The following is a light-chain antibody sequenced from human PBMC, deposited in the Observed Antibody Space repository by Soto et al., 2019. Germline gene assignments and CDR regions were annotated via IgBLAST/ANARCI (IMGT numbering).Light chain of an antibody. V-gene: IGKV1-13*02. CDR3: QQFSRYSNGYP. J-gene: IGKJ2*01. CDR1: QGISSA. CDR2: DAS. Sequence: AIQLTQSPSSLSASVGDRVTITCRASQGISSALAWYQQKPGKAPKLLIYDASSLESGVPSRFSGSVSGTDFTLKFSSLQPEDFATYYCQQFSRYSNGYPFGQGTKLEIK.